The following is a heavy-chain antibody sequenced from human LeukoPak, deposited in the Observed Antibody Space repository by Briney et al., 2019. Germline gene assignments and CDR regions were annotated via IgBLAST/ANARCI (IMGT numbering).Heavy chain of an antibody. CDR2: IYYRGST. CDR1: GGSISSYY. CDR3: ARGGSSSSRYYYGMDV. D-gene: IGHD6-6*01. J-gene: IGHJ6*02. V-gene: IGHV4-59*01. Sequence: PSETLSLTCTVSGGSISSYYWSWIRQPPGKGLEWIGYIYYRGSTNYNPSLKSRVTISVDTSKNQFSLKLSSVTAADTAVYYCARGGSSSSRYYYGMDVWGQGTTVTVSS.